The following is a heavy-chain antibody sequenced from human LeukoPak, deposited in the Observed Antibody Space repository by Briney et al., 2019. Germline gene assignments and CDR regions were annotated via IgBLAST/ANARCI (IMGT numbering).Heavy chain of an antibody. CDR3: ARDPQGMDI. V-gene: IGHV3-7*03. CDR2: IKQDGSEK. Sequence: GASLRLSCAASGFTFSSYAMSWVRQAPGKGLEWVANIKQDGSEKYYVDSVKGRFTISRDNAKNSLYLQMNSLRAEDTAVYYCARDPQGMDIWGQGTMVTVSS. J-gene: IGHJ3*02. CDR1: GFTFSSYA.